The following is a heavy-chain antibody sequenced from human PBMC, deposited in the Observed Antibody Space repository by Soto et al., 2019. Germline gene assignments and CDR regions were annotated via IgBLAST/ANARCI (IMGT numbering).Heavy chain of an antibody. CDR3: ARVYGSGSSSYLNWFDP. Sequence: QVQLVESGGGVVQPGRSLRLSCAASGFTFSSYAMHWVRQAPGKGLEWVAVISYDGSNKYYADSVKGRFTISRDNSKNTLYLQMNSLRAEDTAVYYCARVYGSGSSSYLNWFDPWGQGTLVTVSS. J-gene: IGHJ5*02. V-gene: IGHV3-30-3*01. D-gene: IGHD3-10*01. CDR2: ISYDGSNK. CDR1: GFTFSSYA.